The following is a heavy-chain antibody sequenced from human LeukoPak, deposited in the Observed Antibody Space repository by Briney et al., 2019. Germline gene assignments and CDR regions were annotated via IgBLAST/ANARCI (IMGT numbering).Heavy chain of an antibody. D-gene: IGHD5-12*01. V-gene: IGHV4-59*08. CDR3: AKHLVATTPFFDY. CDR1: GDSISRYY. CDR2: IHYSGST. Sequence: SETLSLTCTVSGDSISRYYWSWIRQPPGKGLEWIAFIHYSGSTNYNPSLKSRVTISMDTSRNQFSLRLSSVTAADTAIYYCAKHLVATTPFFDYWGQRTLVTVSS. J-gene: IGHJ4*02.